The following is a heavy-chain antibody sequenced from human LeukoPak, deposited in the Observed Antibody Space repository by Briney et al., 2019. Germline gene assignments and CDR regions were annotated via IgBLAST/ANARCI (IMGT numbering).Heavy chain of an antibody. CDR2: IYSGGIT. Sequence: GGSLRLSCAASGFTVSTNYMSWVRQAPGKGLEWVSVIYSGGITYYAASVKGRFTISRDNSKNTLSLQMNSLRAEDTAVYYCARHSGGDSYGYYFDYWGQGTLVTVSS. V-gene: IGHV3-66*04. CDR1: GFTVSTNY. D-gene: IGHD2-21*01. CDR3: ARHSGGDSYGYYFDY. J-gene: IGHJ4*02.